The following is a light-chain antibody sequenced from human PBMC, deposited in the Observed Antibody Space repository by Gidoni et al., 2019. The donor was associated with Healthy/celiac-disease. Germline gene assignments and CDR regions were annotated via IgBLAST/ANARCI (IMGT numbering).Light chain of an antibody. J-gene: IGKJ2*01. CDR3: QQRSNWHMYT. CDR2: DAS. Sequence: DIVLPQSPATLSLSPGERATLSCRASQSVSSYLAWYQQKPGQAPRLLIYDASNRATGIPARCSGSGSGTDFTITISSLEPEDFAVYYCQQRSNWHMYTFGQGTKLEIK. V-gene: IGKV3-11*01. CDR1: QSVSSY.